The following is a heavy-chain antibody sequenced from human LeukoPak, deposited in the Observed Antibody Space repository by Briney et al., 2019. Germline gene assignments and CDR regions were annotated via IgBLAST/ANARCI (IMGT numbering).Heavy chain of an antibody. CDR2: IGTASDT. J-gene: IGHJ6*03. V-gene: IGHV3-13*01. CDR1: GFTFSSFD. Sequence: GGSLRLSCAASGFTFSSFDMRWVRQPTGQGLEWVSTIGTASDTYYRGSVEGRFTLSRDNAKNSLYLQMNSLTAGDTAVYYCARGPPRGKYYYMDVWGKGTTVTVSS. CDR3: ARGPPRGKYYYMDV. D-gene: IGHD1-1*01.